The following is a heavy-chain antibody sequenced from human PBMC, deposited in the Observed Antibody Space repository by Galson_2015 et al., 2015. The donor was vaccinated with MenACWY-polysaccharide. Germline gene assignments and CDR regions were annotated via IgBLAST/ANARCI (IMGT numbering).Heavy chain of an antibody. V-gene: IGHV3-13*01. D-gene: IGHD5-12*01. J-gene: IGHJ6*02. CDR2: IGTAGDT. CDR3: ARVDGGYGPHGMDV. Sequence: PLRLSCAASGFTFSRYDMHWVSQPTGEGLEWVSAIGTAGDTYYPGSVKGRFTISRENARNSLYLQMNSLRDGDTAVYYCARVDGGYGPHGMDVWGQGTTVTVSS. CDR1: GFTFSRYD.